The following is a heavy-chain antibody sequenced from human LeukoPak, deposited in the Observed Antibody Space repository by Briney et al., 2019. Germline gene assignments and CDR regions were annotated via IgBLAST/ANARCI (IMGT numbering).Heavy chain of an antibody. CDR1: GFTFSSYA. V-gene: IGHV3-30*04. CDR2: ISYDGSNK. Sequence: GGSLRLSCAASGFTFSSYAMHWVRQAPGKGLEWVAVISYDGSNKYYADSVKGRFTISRDNSKNTLYLQMNSLRAEDTAVYYCAKGPYGSGTYYFDYWGQGTLVTVSS. J-gene: IGHJ4*02. D-gene: IGHD3-10*01. CDR3: AKGPYGSGTYYFDY.